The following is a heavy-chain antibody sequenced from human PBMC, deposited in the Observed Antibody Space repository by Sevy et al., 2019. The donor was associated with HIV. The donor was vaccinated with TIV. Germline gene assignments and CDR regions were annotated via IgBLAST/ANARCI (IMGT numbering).Heavy chain of an antibody. J-gene: IGHJ4*02. V-gene: IGHV3-7*01. CDR1: GFSFSSYW. Sequence: GGSLRLSCAASGFSFSSYWMTWFRQAPGKELEWVANVNLDGSGKYYVDSVKGRFTISRDNARNSLSLQMNSLRAEDTAAYYCARSVDYWGQGTLVTVSS. CDR3: ARSVDY. CDR2: VNLDGSGK.